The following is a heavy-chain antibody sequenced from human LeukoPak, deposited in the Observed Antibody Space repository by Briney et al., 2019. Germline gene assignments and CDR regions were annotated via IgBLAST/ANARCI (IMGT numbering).Heavy chain of an antibody. J-gene: IGHJ4*02. CDR2: INTDGSST. V-gene: IGHV3-74*01. D-gene: IGHD6-19*01. CDR3: ARSATSGWYQPTDY. Sequence: GGSLRLSCAASGFTFSSYWMHWVRQAPGKGLVWDSRINTDGSSTSYADSVKGRFTISRDNAKNTLYLQMNSLRAEDTAVYYCARSATSGWYQPTDYWGQGTLVTVSS. CDR1: GFTFSSYW.